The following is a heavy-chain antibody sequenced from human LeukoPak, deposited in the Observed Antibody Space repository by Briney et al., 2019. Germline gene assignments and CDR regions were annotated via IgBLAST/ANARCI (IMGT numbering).Heavy chain of an antibody. CDR1: GFTFSSHA. D-gene: IGHD4-17*01. J-gene: IGHJ4*02. CDR2: ISGGGGST. V-gene: IGHV3-23*01. CDR3: ATSTVTTYYFDY. Sequence: PGGSLRLSCAASGFTFSSHAMSWVRQAPGKGLEWASVISGGGGSTYYADSVKGRFTISRDNSKNTLYLQMNSLRAEDTAVYHCATSTVTTYYFDYWGQGTLVTVSS.